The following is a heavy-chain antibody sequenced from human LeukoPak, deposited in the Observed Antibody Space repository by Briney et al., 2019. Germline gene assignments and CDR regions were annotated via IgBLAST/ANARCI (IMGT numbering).Heavy chain of an antibody. Sequence: PGGSLRLSCAASGFTFGDYYMSWVRQAPGKGLEWVANIKQDGSEKYYVDSVKGRFTISRDNAKNSLYLQMNSLRAEDTAVYYCARDHLVRGSYYWGQGTLVTVSS. CDR1: GFTFGDYY. CDR2: IKQDGSEK. J-gene: IGHJ4*02. V-gene: IGHV3-7*01. D-gene: IGHD4-23*01. CDR3: ARDHLVRGSYY.